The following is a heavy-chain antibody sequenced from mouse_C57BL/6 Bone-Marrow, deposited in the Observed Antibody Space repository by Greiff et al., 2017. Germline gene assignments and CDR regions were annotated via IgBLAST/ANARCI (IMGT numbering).Heavy chain of an antibody. J-gene: IGHJ2*01. CDR1: GYTFTSYG. V-gene: IGHV1-81*01. Sequence: VKLQQSGAELARPGASVKLSCKASGYTFTSYGISWVKQRTGQGLEWIGEIYPRSGNTYYNEKFKGKATLPADKSSSTAYMELRSLTSEDSAVYVCARSGPYYFDYWGQGTTLTVSS. D-gene: IGHD3-1*01. CDR3: ARSGPYYFDY. CDR2: IYPRSGNT.